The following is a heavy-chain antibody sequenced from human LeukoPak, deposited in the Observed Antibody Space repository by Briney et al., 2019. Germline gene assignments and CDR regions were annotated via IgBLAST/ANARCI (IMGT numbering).Heavy chain of an antibody. CDR1: GGSFSGYY. CDR3: ARGYCINGVCYYDAFDI. CDR2: INHSGST. Sequence: PSETLSLTCAVYGGSFSGYYWSWIRQPPGKGLEWIGEINHSGSTNYNPSLKSRVTISVDTSKNQFSLKLSSVTAADTAVYYCARGYCINGVCYYDAFDIWGQGTMVTVFS. D-gene: IGHD2-8*01. V-gene: IGHV4-34*01. J-gene: IGHJ3*02.